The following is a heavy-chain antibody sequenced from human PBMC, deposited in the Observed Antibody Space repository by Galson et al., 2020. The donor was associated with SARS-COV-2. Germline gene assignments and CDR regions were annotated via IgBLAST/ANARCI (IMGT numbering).Heavy chain of an antibody. CDR1: GGTFSNFA. D-gene: IGHD3-9*01. V-gene: IGHV1-69*06. CDR2: INPIFGTE. J-gene: IGHJ5*02. CDR3: ARDRVGYEIVTGYLDH. Sequence: SVKVSCKASGGTFSNFAISWVRQAPGQGLEWMGGINPIFGTENYAQNFQGRVTITADKSTSTTYMELSSLGTDDTAVYYCARDRVGYEIVTGYLDHWGQGTLVTVSS.